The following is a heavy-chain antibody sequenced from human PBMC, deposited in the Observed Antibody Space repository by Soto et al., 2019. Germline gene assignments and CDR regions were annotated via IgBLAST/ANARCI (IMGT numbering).Heavy chain of an antibody. J-gene: IGHJ4*02. CDR3: AKFRRVYDFGESSAEIDY. CDR1: GFTFSSYA. V-gene: IGHV3-23*01. D-gene: IGHD3-3*01. CDR2: ISGSGGST. Sequence: GGSLRLSCAASGFTFSSYAMSWVRQAPGKGLEWVSAISGSGGSTYYADSVKGRFTISRDNSKNTLYLQMNSLRAEDTAVYYCAKFRRVYDFGESSAEIDYWGQRTLVTVSS.